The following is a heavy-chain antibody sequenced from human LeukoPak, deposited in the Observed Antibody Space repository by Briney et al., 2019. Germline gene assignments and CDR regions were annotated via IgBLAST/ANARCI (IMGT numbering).Heavy chain of an antibody. J-gene: IGHJ6*02. CDR1: GGSISSYF. V-gene: IGHV4-4*07. Sequence: SETLSLTCTVSGGSISSYFWSWLRQPAGKGLEWIGRIYTSGATNYNPSLKSRVTMSVDTSKNQFSLKLSSVTAADTAVYYCTRGLFTRPYYYYGMDVWGQGTTVTVSS. CDR2: IYTSGAT. CDR3: TRGLFTRPYYYYGMDV. D-gene: IGHD2/OR15-2a*01.